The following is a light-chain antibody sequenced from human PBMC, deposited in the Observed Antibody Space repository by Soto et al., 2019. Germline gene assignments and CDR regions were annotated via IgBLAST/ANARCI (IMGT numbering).Light chain of an antibody. CDR3: QQYNIWPPWT. CDR1: QSVSNN. CDR2: DAS. V-gene: IGKV3-15*01. J-gene: IGKJ1*01. Sequence: ILMTQSPATLSLSPGERATLSCRASQSVSNNLAWYQQKPGQAPRLLIYDASTRATGIPARFSGSGSGTEFTLTISRLESEDFAVYYCQQYNIWPPWTFGQGTTVEVK.